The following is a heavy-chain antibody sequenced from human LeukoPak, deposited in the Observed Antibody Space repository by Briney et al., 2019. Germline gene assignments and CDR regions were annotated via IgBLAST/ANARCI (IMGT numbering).Heavy chain of an antibody. V-gene: IGHV4-34*11. CDR1: GGSFSGYY. CDR3: ARRAYCGDDCFPFDY. D-gene: IGHD2-21*02. Sequence: PSETLSLTCAVYGGSFSGYYWSWIRQPPGKGLEWMGYISYSGNTNYNPSLKSRVTISIDPSNNQVSLNLSSVTAADTAVYYCARRAYCGDDCFPFDYWGQGTLVTVSS. CDR2: ISYSGNT. J-gene: IGHJ4*02.